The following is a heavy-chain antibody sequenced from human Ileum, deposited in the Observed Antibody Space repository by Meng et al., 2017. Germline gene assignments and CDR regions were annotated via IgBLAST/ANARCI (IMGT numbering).Heavy chain of an antibody. Sequence: QVQLQPWGAGLFTPSETLFLTCAGYGGSFRGYDLSWIRHPPGKGLEWIGEINHSGSTNYNPSLKSRVTISVDTSKNQFSLKLSSVTAADTAVYYCATNWYFDLWGRGTLVTVSS. V-gene: IGHV4-34*01. CDR1: GGSFRGYD. CDR2: INHSGST. CDR3: ATNWYFDL. J-gene: IGHJ2*01.